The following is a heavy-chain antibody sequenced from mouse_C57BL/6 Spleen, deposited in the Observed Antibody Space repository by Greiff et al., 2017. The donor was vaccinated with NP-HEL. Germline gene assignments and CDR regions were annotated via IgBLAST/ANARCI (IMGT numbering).Heavy chain of an antibody. CDR3: ASDGYGSRGGFAY. CDR1: GYTFTDYN. Sequence: EVQLQQSGPELVKPGASVKIPCKASGYTFTDYNMDWVKQSHGKSLEWIGDINPNNGGTIYNQKFKGKATLTVDKSSSTAYMELRSLTSEDTAVYYCASDGYGSRGGFAYWGQGTLVTVSA. V-gene: IGHV1-18*01. D-gene: IGHD1-1*01. J-gene: IGHJ3*01. CDR2: INPNNGGT.